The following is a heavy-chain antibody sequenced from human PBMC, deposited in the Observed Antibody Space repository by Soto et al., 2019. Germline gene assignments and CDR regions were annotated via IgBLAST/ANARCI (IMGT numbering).Heavy chain of an antibody. CDR2: ISSSSSYI. J-gene: IGHJ5*02. V-gene: IGHV3-21*01. D-gene: IGHD2-2*01. CDR3: ARDPVPAAMRVNWFDP. Sequence: EVQLVESGGGLVKPGGSLRLSCAASGFTFSSYSMNWVRQAPGKGLEWVSSISSSSSYIYYADSVKGRFTISRDNAKNSLYLQMNSLRAEDTAVYYCARDPVPAAMRVNWFDPWGQGTLVTVSS. CDR1: GFTFSSYS.